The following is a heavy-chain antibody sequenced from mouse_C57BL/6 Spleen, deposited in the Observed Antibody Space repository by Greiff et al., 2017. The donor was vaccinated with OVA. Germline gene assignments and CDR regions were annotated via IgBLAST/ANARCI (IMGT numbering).Heavy chain of an antibody. CDR2: IYPGDGDT. CDR1: GYAFSSSW. J-gene: IGHJ4*01. CDR3: ARKGYYSNLGDY. V-gene: IGHV1-82*01. Sequence: VKLVESGPELVKPGASVKISCKASGYAFSSSWMNWVKQRPGKGLEWIGRIYPGDGDTNYNGKFKGKAKLTADKSSSTAYMQLSSLTSEDSAVYFCARKGYYSNLGDYWGQGTSVTVSS. D-gene: IGHD2-5*01.